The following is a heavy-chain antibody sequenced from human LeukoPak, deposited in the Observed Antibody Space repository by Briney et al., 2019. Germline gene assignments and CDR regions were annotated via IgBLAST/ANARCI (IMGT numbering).Heavy chain of an antibody. V-gene: IGHV3-9*01. Sequence: PGRSLRLSCAASGFTFDDYAMHWVRQAPGKGLEWVSGISWTTNTIAYADSVKGRFTISRDNTKNSLYLEMNSLRTEDSALYYCAKETTGAGSYAPFDSWGQGTLVTVSS. CDR3: AKETTGAGSYAPFDS. CDR2: ISWTTNTI. CDR1: GFTFDDYA. D-gene: IGHD3-16*01. J-gene: IGHJ4*02.